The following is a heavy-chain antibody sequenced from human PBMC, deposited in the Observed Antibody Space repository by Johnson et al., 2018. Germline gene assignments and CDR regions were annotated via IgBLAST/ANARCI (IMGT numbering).Heavy chain of an antibody. D-gene: IGHD5-18*01. V-gene: IGHV6-1*01. Sequence: QVQLQESGPGLVKPSQTXSLTCVISGARVSSNSATWNWIRQSPSRGLEWLGRTYYRSKWYNDSAVSLRSRITINPDTSKNQCSLQLNSVTPEDTAVYYCARVAGYTYGLRPFDILGQGTTVTVSS. CDR2: TYYRSKWYN. CDR3: ARVAGYTYGLRPFDI. CDR1: GARVSSNSAT. J-gene: IGHJ3*02.